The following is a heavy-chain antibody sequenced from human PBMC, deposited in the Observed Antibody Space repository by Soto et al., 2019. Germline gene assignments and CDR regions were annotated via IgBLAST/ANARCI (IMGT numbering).Heavy chain of an antibody. D-gene: IGHD3-22*01. Sequence: PSETLSLTCTISGGSISSYYWNWIRQPPGKGLEWVGYIYYSGNTNFNPSLKRRVSMSVDTSKNQFSLRLTSVTAADTAVYYCAGQSYYDNNPFYPFDYWGQGTLVTVS. CDR3: AGQSYYDNNPFYPFDY. V-gene: IGHV4-59*01. J-gene: IGHJ4*02. CDR2: IYYSGNT. CDR1: GGSISSYY.